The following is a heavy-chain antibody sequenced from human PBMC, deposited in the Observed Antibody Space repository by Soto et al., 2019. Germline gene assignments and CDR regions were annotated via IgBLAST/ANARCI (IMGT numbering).Heavy chain of an antibody. CDR3: ATDRSAQYFDS. J-gene: IGHJ4*02. CDR2: IMPTFGSA. CDR1: VCSFSSHG. Sequence: SVKVSCKASVCSFSSHGIAWARQVPGQGLEWVGGIMPTFGSATYAPKFQGRVTITADKSTSTAYMELRSLRSEYTAVYYCATDRSAQYFDSWGQGTRVTVSS. D-gene: IGHD1-26*01. V-gene: IGHV1-69*06.